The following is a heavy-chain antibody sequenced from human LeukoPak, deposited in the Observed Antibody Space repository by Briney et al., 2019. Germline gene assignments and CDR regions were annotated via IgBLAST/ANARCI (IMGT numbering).Heavy chain of an antibody. V-gene: IGHV3-7*01. Sequence: LAGGSLRLSCAASGFTFSGHWMSWVRQAPGNGLEWVANIKEDGSEKYYVDSVKGRFTIPRDNAKNSLYLQMNSLRAEDTALYYCARDEFRPLGYWGQGTLVTVSS. J-gene: IGHJ4*02. CDR1: GFTFSGHW. CDR3: ARDEFRPLGY. CDR2: IKEDGSEK.